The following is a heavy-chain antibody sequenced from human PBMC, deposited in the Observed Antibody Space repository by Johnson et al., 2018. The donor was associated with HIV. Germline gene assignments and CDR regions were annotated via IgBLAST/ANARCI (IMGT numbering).Heavy chain of an antibody. J-gene: IGHJ3*02. V-gene: IGHV3-11*04. Sequence: EKLVESGGGLVKPGGSLRLSCAASRFPFSDYYMSWIRQTPGKGLEWVSYISSSGGTIYYSDSAKGRFSISRDNAKNSLYLQMNSLRAEDTAVYYCARDRGYWDAFDIWGQGTMVTVSS. CDR3: ARDRGYWDAFDI. CDR1: RFPFSDYY. CDR2: ISSSGGTI. D-gene: IGHD3-22*01.